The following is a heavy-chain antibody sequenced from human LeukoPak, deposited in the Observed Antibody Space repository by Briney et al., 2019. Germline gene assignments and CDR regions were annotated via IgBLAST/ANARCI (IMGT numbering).Heavy chain of an antibody. D-gene: IGHD3-10*01. Sequence: ASVKVSCKASGYTFTSYGISWVRQAPGQGLEWMGWISAYNGNTNYAQKLQGRVTMTTDTSTSTAYMELRSLRSDDTAVYYCAGTMVRGVISSSWFDPWGQGTLVTVSS. J-gene: IGHJ5*02. CDR1: GYTFTSYG. CDR2: ISAYNGNT. V-gene: IGHV1-18*01. CDR3: AGTMVRGVISSSWFDP.